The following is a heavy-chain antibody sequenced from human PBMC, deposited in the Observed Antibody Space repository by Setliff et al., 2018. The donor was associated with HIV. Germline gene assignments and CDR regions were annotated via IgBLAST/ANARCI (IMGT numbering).Heavy chain of an antibody. CDR3: AKDGGGLMITFGGVIDY. CDR2: ISSRGSTI. CDR1: GFTFSDYY. J-gene: IGHJ4*02. V-gene: IGHV3-11*04. Sequence: SCAASGFTFSDYYMSWIRQAPGKGLEWVSYISSRGSTIYYADSVKGRFTISRENSKNTLYLQMNSLRAEDTAMYYCAKDGGGLMITFGGVIDYWGQGTLVTVSS. D-gene: IGHD3-16*01.